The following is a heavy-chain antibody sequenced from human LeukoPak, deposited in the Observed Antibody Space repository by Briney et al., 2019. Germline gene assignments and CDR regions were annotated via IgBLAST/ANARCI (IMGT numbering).Heavy chain of an antibody. D-gene: IGHD4-11*01. CDR2: IYSSGST. V-gene: IGHV4-59*01. Sequence: PSETLSLTCTVSGGSISTYSWSWIRQPPRKGLEWIGYIYSSGSTNYNPSLKSRVTISVDTSKNQFSLKLSSVTAADTAVYYCARERTTVTTTDAFDIWGQGTMVTVSS. CDR3: ARERTTVTTTDAFDI. J-gene: IGHJ3*02. CDR1: GGSISTYS.